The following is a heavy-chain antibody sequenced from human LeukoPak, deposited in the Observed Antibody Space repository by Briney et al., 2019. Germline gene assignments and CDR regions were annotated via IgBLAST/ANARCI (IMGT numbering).Heavy chain of an antibody. V-gene: IGHV4-30-4*01. D-gene: IGHD3-22*01. CDR2: IYYSGST. CDR1: GGSISSGDYY. J-gene: IGHJ4*02. CDR3: ARSYYYDSSGYYYAHFDY. Sequence: SETLSLTCTVSGGSISSGDYYWSWIRQPPGKGLEWIGYIYYSGSTYYNPSLKSQVTISVDTSKNQFSLKLSSVTAADTAVYYCARSYYYDSSGYYYAHFDYWGQGTLVTVSS.